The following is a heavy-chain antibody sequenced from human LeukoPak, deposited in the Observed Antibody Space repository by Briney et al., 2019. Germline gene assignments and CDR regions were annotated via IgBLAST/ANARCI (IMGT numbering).Heavy chain of an antibody. CDR2: ISSSSSYT. Sequence: PGGSLRLSCAASGFTFSDYYMSWIRQAPGKGLEWVSYISSSSSYTNYADSVKGRFTISRDNSKNTLYLQINSLRAEDTAVYYCARRSDYGGEGNYFDYWGQGTPVTVSS. D-gene: IGHD4-23*01. CDR3: ARRSDYGGEGNYFDY. J-gene: IGHJ4*02. CDR1: GFTFSDYY. V-gene: IGHV3-11*03.